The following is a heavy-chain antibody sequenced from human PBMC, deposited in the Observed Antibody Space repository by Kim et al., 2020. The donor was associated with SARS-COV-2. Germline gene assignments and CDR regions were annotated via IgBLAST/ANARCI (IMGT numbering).Heavy chain of an antibody. V-gene: IGHV4-34*01. J-gene: IGHJ4*02. CDR3: ARGRVLWFGELPFFDY. CDR2: INHSGST. CDR1: GGSFSGYY. D-gene: IGHD3-10*01. Sequence: SETLSLTCAVYGGSFSGYYWSWIRQPPGKGLEWIGEINHSGSTNYNPSLKSRVTISVDTSKNQFSLKLSSVTAADTAVYYCARGRVLWFGELPFFDYWGQGTLVTVSS.